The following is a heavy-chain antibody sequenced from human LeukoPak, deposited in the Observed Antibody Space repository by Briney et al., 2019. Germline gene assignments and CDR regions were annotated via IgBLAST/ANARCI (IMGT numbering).Heavy chain of an antibody. CDR2: ISGSGDNT. CDR3: ARGLHSRPHAPSTWVHIVVVPAANRILNWFDP. Sequence: GGSLRLSCAASGFTFSSYAMSWVRQVPGKGLEWVSVISGSGDNTYYADSVKGRFTISRDNSKNMLYLQMNSLRSEDTAVYYCARGLHSRPHAPSTWVHIVVVPAANRILNWFDPWGQGTLVTVSS. V-gene: IGHV3-23*01. J-gene: IGHJ5*02. D-gene: IGHD2-2*01. CDR1: GFTFSSYA.